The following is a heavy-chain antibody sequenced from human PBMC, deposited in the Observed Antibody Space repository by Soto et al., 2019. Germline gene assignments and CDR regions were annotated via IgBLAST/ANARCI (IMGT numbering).Heavy chain of an antibody. J-gene: IGHJ6*02. Sequence: QVQLVESGGGVVQPGRSLRLSCAASGFTFSSYPMHWVRQAPGKGLEWVAVLSYDGGNKYSADSVKGRFTISRDNSKNTLSLQMNSLRTEDTAVYYWARAARGSGRSGMDVWGQGTTVTVSS. CDR1: GFTFSSYP. D-gene: IGHD3-10*01. CDR3: ARAARGSGRSGMDV. V-gene: IGHV3-30-3*01. CDR2: LSYDGGNK.